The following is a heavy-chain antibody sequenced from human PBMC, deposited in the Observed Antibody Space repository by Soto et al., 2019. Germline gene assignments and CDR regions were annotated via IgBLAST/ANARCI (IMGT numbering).Heavy chain of an antibody. Sequence: PGGSLRLSCAASGFTFNNYAMSWVRQAPGKGLEWVSTISGSGGSTYQADSVKGRFTISRDNSKNTLYLQMNSLRAEDTAVYYCAKDLRGSNGPLGWGQGTLVTVSS. CDR2: ISGSGGST. CDR1: GFTFNNYA. CDR3: AKDLRGSNGPLG. V-gene: IGHV3-23*01. D-gene: IGHD7-27*01. J-gene: IGHJ4*02.